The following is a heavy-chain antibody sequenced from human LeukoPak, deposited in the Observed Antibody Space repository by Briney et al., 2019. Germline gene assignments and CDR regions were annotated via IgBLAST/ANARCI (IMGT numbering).Heavy chain of an antibody. CDR3: ARDQIWSGHTLDY. CDR2: ISSSSSYI. Sequence: AGGSLRLSCAASGFTFSSYSMNWVRQAPGKGLEWVSSISSSSSYIYYADSVKGRFTISRDNAKNSLYLQMNSLRAEDTAVYYCARDQIWSGHTLDYWGQGTLVTVSS. V-gene: IGHV3-21*01. CDR1: GFTFSSYS. D-gene: IGHD3-3*01. J-gene: IGHJ4*02.